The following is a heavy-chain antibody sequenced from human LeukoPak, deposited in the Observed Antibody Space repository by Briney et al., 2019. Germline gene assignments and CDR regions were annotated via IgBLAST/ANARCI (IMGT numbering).Heavy chain of an antibody. D-gene: IGHD6-13*01. CDR1: GYTHTGYY. CDR3: AREGGSPIAAAGPHYYYYYYMDV. Sequence: ASVKVSCEASGYTHTGYYMHGVRQPPGQGLEWMGWINPNRDGTNYAQKFQGRVTMPRDTSISTAYMELSRLRSDDTVVYYCAREGGSPIAAAGPHYYYYYYMDVWGKGTTVTVSS. J-gene: IGHJ6*03. V-gene: IGHV1-2*02. CDR2: INPNRDGT.